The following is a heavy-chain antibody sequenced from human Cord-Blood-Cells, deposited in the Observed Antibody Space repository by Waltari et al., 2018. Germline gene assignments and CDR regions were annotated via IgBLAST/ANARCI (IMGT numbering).Heavy chain of an antibody. V-gene: IGHV4-39*01. CDR1: GGSISSSSYY. CDR3: ARQRNYDSSGYYSSYWYFDL. Sequence: LQLHESGAGLVKPSETLSLTCTVSGGSISSSSYYWGWIRHPPGKGLEWSGSIYYSGSTYYNPSLKSRVTISVDTSKNQFSLKLSSVTAADTAVYYCARQRNYDSSGYYSSYWYFDLWGRGTLVTVSS. J-gene: IGHJ2*01. CDR2: IYYSGST. D-gene: IGHD3-22*01.